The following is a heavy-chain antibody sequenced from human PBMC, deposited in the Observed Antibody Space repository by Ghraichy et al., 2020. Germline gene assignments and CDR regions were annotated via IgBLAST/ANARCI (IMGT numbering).Heavy chain of an antibody. CDR2: IWYDGSKT. Sequence: SLRLSCEASGFTVSRYAMHWVRQAPGKGLEWVAVIWYDGSKTYYADSVKGRFTISRDKSKNTLYLQMNSLRAEDTALYYCAREYGSGSYFIIGHWGQGTLVTVSS. J-gene: IGHJ4*02. CDR1: GFTVSRYA. V-gene: IGHV3-33*01. D-gene: IGHD3-10*01. CDR3: AREYGSGSYFIIGH.